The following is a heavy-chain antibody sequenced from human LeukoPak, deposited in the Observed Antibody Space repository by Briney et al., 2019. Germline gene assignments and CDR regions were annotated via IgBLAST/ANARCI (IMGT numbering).Heavy chain of an antibody. D-gene: IGHD3-10*01. Sequence: PSETLSLTCTVSGGSISSDYWSWIRQTPGKGLEWIGYMHYSGSTNYNPSLKSRVTTTVDTSKNQFSLKLSSVTAADTAVYYCARRGSGSYYLSFDYWGQGTLVTVSS. CDR2: MHYSGST. CDR3: ARRGSGSYYLSFDY. V-gene: IGHV4-59*08. J-gene: IGHJ4*02. CDR1: GGSISSDY.